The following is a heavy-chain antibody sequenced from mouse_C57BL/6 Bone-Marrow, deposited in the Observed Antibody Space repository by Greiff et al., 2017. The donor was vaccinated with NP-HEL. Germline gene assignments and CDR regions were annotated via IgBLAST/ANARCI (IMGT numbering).Heavy chain of an antibody. CDR1: GYAFTNYL. CDR2: INPVSGGS. Sequence: LQQPGAELVRPGTSVKVSCKASGYAFTNYLIEWVTQRPGQGLEWIGVINPVSGGSNYNVKLKAKATLTADKPASAADMQVSSLTSEDSAVYFCTKYDYDAMDDWGQGTSVTDSS. D-gene: IGHD2-10*02. CDR3: TKYDYDAMDD. J-gene: IGHJ4*01. V-gene: IGHV1-54*01.